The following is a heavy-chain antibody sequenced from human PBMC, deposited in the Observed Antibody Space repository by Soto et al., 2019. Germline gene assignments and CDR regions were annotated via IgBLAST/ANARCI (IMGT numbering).Heavy chain of an antibody. CDR2: IYHSGST. CDR3: ARAGYSSRWTINRFDP. V-gene: IGHV4-30-2*01. CDR1: VGSSSSGGSS. D-gene: IGHD6-13*01. Sequence: TLSLTCAVPVGSSSSGGSSWSWVLQPPGKALEWIGYIYHSGSTYYNPSLKSRVTITVDRSKNQFSMKLSSVTAADTAVYYCARAGYSSRWTINRFDPWGQGTLVTVSS. J-gene: IGHJ5*02.